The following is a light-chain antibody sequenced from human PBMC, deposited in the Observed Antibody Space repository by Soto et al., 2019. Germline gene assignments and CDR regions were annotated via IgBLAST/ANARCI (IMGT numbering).Light chain of an antibody. CDR1: QSVSSN. V-gene: IGKV3-15*01. Sequence: EIVMTQSPATLSVSPGERATLSCRASQSVSSNLAWYQQKPGKAPRPLIYGASTRATGIPARFSGSGSGTEFTLTISSLQSEDFAVYYCQQYNNWPFTFGGGTKVEIK. CDR2: GAS. J-gene: IGKJ4*01. CDR3: QQYNNWPFT.